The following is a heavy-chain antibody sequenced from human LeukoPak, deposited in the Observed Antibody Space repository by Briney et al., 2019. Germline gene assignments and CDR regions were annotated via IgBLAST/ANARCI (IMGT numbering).Heavy chain of an antibody. CDR2: ISGSGGST. Sequence: GGSLRLSCATSGFTFSSYAMSWVRQAPGKGLEWVSAISGSGGSTYYADSVKGRFTISRDNSKNTLYLQMNSLRAEDTAVYYCAKPGGEIQLWFDALSYYFDYWGQGTLVTVSS. CDR1: GFTFSSYA. V-gene: IGHV3-23*01. J-gene: IGHJ4*02. D-gene: IGHD5-18*01. CDR3: AKPGGEIQLWFDALSYYFDY.